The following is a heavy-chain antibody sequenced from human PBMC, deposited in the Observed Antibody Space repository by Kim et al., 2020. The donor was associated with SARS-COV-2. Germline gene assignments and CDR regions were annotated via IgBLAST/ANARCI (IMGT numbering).Heavy chain of an antibody. V-gene: IGHV3-73*01. CDR2: AT. D-gene: IGHD1-20*01. Sequence: ATACSASMKGSFTISRDDSKNMAYLQLNSLKTEDTAIYYCMRRDNWNDVVYWGQGTLVTVSS. J-gene: IGHJ4*02. CDR3: MRRDNWNDVVY.